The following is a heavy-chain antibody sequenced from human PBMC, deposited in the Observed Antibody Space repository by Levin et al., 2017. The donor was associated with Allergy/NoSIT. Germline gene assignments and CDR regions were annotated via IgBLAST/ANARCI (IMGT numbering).Heavy chain of an antibody. CDR1: GYTFTGYY. V-gene: IGHV1-2*06. Sequence: ESLKISCKASGYTFTGYYMHWVRQAPGQGLEWMGRINPNSGGTNYAQKFQGRVTMTRDTSISTAYMELSRLRSDDTAVYYCAREGCSSTSCYRGWFDPWGQGTLVTVSS. CDR3: AREGCSSTSCYRGWFDP. CDR2: INPNSGGT. D-gene: IGHD2-2*02. J-gene: IGHJ5*02.